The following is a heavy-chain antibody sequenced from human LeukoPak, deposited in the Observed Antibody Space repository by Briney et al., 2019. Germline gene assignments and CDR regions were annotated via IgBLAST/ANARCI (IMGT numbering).Heavy chain of an antibody. D-gene: IGHD4-11*01. CDR3: ARGPTRHDY. CDR1: GFTFGSCW. CDR2: INQDGSQK. V-gene: IGHV3-7*01. Sequence: GGSLRLSCAASGFTFGSCWMNWVRQTPGKGLEWVANINQDGSQKFYVDSVKGRFTISRDNANNSLYLQMNSLRAEDTAVYYCARGPTRHDYWGQGTLVTVSS. J-gene: IGHJ4*02.